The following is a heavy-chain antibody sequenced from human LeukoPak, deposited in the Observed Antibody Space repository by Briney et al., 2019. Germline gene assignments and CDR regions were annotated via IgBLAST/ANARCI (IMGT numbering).Heavy chain of an antibody. D-gene: IGHD7-27*01. CDR1: GFSFSNAW. J-gene: IGHJ3*02. CDR3: ARDPYRNWGSGGGLDI. CDR2: ISSSSTYI. V-gene: IGHV3-21*01. Sequence: GGSLRLSCAASGFSFSNAWMSWVRQAPGKGLEWVSYISSSSTYIYYADSVKGRFTISRDNAKNSLYLQMNTLRAEDTGVYYCARDPYRNWGSGGGLDIWGQGTMVSVSS.